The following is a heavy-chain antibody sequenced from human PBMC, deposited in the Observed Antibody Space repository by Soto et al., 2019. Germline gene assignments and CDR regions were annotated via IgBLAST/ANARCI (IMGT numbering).Heavy chain of an antibody. CDR1: GFTFSSYW. Sequence: GESLKISCAASGFTFSSYWMSWVRQAPGKGLEWVANIKQDGSEKYYVDSVKGRFTISRDNAKNSLYLQMNSLRAEDTAVYYCARGTPYSSSWYSDYWGQGTLVTVSS. CDR3: ARGTPYSSSWYSDY. V-gene: IGHV3-7*03. CDR2: IKQDGSEK. J-gene: IGHJ4*02. D-gene: IGHD6-13*01.